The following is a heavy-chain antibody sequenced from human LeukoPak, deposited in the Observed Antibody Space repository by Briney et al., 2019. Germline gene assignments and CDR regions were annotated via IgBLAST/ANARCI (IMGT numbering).Heavy chain of an antibody. CDR2: IYYSGST. D-gene: IGHD6-6*01. CDR3: ARVAALGGDYYYYYYMDI. V-gene: IGHV4-39*07. CDR1: GGSISSSSYY. J-gene: IGHJ6*03. Sequence: SETLSLTCTVSGGSISSSSYYWGWIRQPPRRGLEWIGSIYYSGSTYYNPSLKSRVTISVDTSKNQFSLKLSSVTAADTAVYYCARVAALGGDYYYYYYMDIWGKGTTVTVSS.